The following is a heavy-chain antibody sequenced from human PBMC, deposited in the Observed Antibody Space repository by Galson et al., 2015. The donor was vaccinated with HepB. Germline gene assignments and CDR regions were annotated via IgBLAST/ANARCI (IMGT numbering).Heavy chain of an antibody. CDR1: GYTFTNYW. Sequence: QSGAEVKNPGDSLKISCKGSGYTFTNYWIGWVRQMPGKGLEWMGILYPGGSEIRYSPSFQGQVTISADNSNSTAYLQWNNLKASDTAIYYCARPDAFSGSFHFDYCGQGTLVTVSS. D-gene: IGHD5-12*01. CDR2: LYPGGSEI. CDR3: ARPDAFSGSFHFDY. J-gene: IGHJ4*02. V-gene: IGHV5-51*01.